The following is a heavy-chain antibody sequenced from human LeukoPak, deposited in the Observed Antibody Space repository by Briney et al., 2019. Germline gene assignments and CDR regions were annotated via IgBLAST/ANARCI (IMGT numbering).Heavy chain of an antibody. CDR1: GFTFGDYA. D-gene: IGHD3-22*01. J-gene: IGHJ4*02. CDR3: TRSEYTYYYGGSGYLIDY. Sequence: GGSLRLSCTASGFTFGDYALTWVRQAPGKGLEWLGFIRSKTYGGTTELAASVEGRFTISRDDSKSIAYLQMNSLKTEDTAVYYCTRSEYTYYYGGSGYLIDYWGQGTLVTVSS. CDR2: IRSKTYGGTT. V-gene: IGHV3-49*04.